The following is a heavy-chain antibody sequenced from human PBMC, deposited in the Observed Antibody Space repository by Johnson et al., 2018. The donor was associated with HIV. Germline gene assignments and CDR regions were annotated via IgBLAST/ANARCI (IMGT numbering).Heavy chain of an antibody. CDR1: GFIFSSYD. D-gene: IGHD1-26*01. CDR2: IRYDGSNK. Sequence: VQLVESGGGVVQPGESLRLSCAAYGFIFSSYDMHWVRQAPGKGLEWVAFIRYDGSNKYYVDSVKGRFTISRDHAKSSLYLQMNSLRAEDTALYYCARPAYSGNWTDAFDIWGQGTMVTVSS. V-gene: IGHV3-30*02. CDR3: ARPAYSGNWTDAFDI. J-gene: IGHJ3*02.